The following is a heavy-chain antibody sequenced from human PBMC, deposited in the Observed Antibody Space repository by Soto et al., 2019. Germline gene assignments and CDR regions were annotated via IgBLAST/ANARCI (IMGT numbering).Heavy chain of an antibody. CDR3: AGGIAAAGSVNWFDP. Sequence: SETLSLTCAVYGGSFSCYYGSWIRQPPGKGLEWIGEINHSGSTNYNPSLKSRVAISVDTSKNQFSLKLSSVTAADTAVYYCAGGIAAAGSVNWFDPWGQGTLVTVSS. D-gene: IGHD6-13*01. CDR2: INHSGST. J-gene: IGHJ5*02. V-gene: IGHV4-34*01. CDR1: GGSFSCYY.